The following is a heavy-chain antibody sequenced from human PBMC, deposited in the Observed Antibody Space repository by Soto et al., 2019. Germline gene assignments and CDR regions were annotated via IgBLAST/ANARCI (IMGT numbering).Heavy chain of an antibody. CDR3: SRISYSHRWRAWYFDL. CDR2: IHSTGST. CDR1: DGSSSSSSDS. V-gene: IGHV4-39*01. D-gene: IGHD4-4*01. J-gene: IGHJ2*01. Sequence: QLQLQESGPGLVKPSETLSRTCTVSDGSSSSSSDSWGWIRQPPGKGLAWVGSIHSTGSTYYDSSLKSRVTISVDTSKNQFSLKLTAVTAADTDVDYWSRISYSHRWRAWYFDLGGRGIVVTVSA.